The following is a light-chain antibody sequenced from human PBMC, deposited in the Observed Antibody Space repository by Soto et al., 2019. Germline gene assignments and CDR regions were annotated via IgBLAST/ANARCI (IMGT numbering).Light chain of an antibody. CDR2: TND. Sequence: QSVLTQPPSASGTPGQRVSISCSGSRPNIGSNFVNWYRQLPGTAPTLLIHTNDQRPSRVPGRFSGSKSGASASLAISGLKSEDEADYFCAALDDDLNGLVFGGGTKLTVL. CDR1: RPNIGSNF. CDR3: AALDDDLNGLV. V-gene: IGLV1-44*01. J-gene: IGLJ2*01.